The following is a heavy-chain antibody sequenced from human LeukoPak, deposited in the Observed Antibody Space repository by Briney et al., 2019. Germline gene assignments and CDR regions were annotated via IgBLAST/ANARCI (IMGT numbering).Heavy chain of an antibody. Sequence: SQTLSLTCTVSGGSISSGSYYWSWIRQPAGKGLEWIGRIYTSGSTNYNPSLKSRVTISVGTSKNQFSLKLSSVTAADTAVYYCARSEDYYDSSGYSPKYYFDYWGQGTLVTVSS. V-gene: IGHV4-61*02. D-gene: IGHD3-22*01. CDR3: ARSEDYYDSSGYSPKYYFDY. CDR2: IYTSGST. J-gene: IGHJ4*02. CDR1: GGSISSGSYY.